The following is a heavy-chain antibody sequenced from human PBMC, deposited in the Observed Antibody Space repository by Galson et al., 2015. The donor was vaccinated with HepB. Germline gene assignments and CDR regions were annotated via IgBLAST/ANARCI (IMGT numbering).Heavy chain of an antibody. CDR2: INWDDDK. Sequence: PALVKPTQTLTLTCTFSGFSLSTSGMCVSWLRQPPGKALEWLARINWDDDKYYSTSLKTRLTISKDTSKNQVVLTMTNMDPVDTATYYCARAPSGSMGPYFDYWGQGTLVTVSS. D-gene: IGHD3-3*01. CDR3: ARAPSGSMGPYFDY. V-gene: IGHV2-70*11. CDR1: GFSLSTSGMC. J-gene: IGHJ4*02.